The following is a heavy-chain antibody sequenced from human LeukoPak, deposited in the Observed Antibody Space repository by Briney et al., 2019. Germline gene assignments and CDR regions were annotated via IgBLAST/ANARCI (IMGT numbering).Heavy chain of an antibody. J-gene: IGHJ5*02. CDR1: GYSISSGYY. D-gene: IGHD6-6*01. Sequence: SETLSLTCTVSGYSISSGYYWGWIRQPPGKGREWIGSIYHSGSTYYNPSLKSRVTISVDTSKNQFSLKLSSVTAADTAVYYCARVAAQGWFDPWGQGTLVTVSS. CDR2: IYHSGST. CDR3: ARVAAQGWFDP. V-gene: IGHV4-38-2*02.